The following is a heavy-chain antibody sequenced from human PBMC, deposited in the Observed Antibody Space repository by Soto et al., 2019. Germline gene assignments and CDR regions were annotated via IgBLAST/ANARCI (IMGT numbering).Heavy chain of an antibody. V-gene: IGHV3-30-3*01. CDR3: AKAPGGLSGMDV. Sequence: PGGSLRLSCAASGFTFINYAMHWVRQAPGKGLEWVAVISYDGSNKYYADSVKGRFTISRDNSKNTLYLQMNSLRAEDTAVYYCAKAPGGLSGMDVWGQGTTVTVSS. CDR2: ISYDGSNK. D-gene: IGHD3-16*01. CDR1: GFTFINYA. J-gene: IGHJ6*02.